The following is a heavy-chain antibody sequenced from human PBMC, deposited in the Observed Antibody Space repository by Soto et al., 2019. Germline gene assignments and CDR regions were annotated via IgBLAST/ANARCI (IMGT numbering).Heavy chain of an antibody. V-gene: IGHV1-8*01. CDR1: GYTFTSYD. D-gene: IGHD6-25*01. Sequence: EASVKVSCKASGYTFTSYDINWVRQATGQGLEWMGWMNPNSGNTGYAQKFQGRVTMTRNTSISTAYMELSSLRSEDTAVYYCVQPDYSTGWGWFDPWGQGTLVTVSS. J-gene: IGHJ5*02. CDR3: VQPDYSTGWGWFDP. CDR2: MNPNSGNT.